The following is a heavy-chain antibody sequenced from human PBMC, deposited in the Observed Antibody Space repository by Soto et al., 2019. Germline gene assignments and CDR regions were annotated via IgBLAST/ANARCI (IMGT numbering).Heavy chain of an antibody. D-gene: IGHD3-22*01. Sequence: SETLSLTCTVSGGSISSSSYYWGWIRQPPGKGLEWIGSIYYSGSPYNNPSLKSRVTMSADTSKNQFSLNLRSVTAADTAVYYCTRLLYDRSGYYYFDYWGQGTLVTVSS. CDR3: TRLLYDRSGYYYFDY. V-gene: IGHV4-39*01. J-gene: IGHJ4*02. CDR2: IYYSGSP. CDR1: GGSISSSSYY.